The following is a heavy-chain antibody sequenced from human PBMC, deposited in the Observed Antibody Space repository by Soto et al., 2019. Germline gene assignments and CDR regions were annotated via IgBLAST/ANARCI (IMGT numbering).Heavy chain of an antibody. V-gene: IGHV3-48*02. J-gene: IGHJ4*02. Sequence: GGSLRLSCVASGFSLANYPMNLVRQTPGKGLEWISYSSPRGDTIYYADSVEGRFTISRDNARNSLSLQMSSLRDEDSALYYCAKGPHTNVGWHYYFESWGQGVQVTVSS. CDR1: GFSLANYP. CDR2: SSPRGDTI. D-gene: IGHD6-19*01. CDR3: AKGPHTNVGWHYYFES.